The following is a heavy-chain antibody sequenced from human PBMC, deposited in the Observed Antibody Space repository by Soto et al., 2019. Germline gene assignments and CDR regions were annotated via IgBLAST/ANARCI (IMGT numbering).Heavy chain of an antibody. CDR2: IIPIFGTA. Sequence: GASVKVSCKASGGTFSSYAISWVRQAPGQGLEWMGGIIPIFGTANYAQKFQDRVTITADESTSTAYMELSSLRSEDTAVYYCARGVLRFLEWLPDYFDYWGQGTLVTVSS. J-gene: IGHJ4*02. D-gene: IGHD3-3*01. CDR3: ARGVLRFLEWLPDYFDY. CDR1: GGTFSSYA. V-gene: IGHV1-69*13.